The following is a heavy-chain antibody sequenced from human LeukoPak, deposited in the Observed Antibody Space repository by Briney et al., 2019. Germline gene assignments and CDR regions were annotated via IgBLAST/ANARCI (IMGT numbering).Heavy chain of an antibody. CDR1: GGSISSYY. CDR2: IYYNGNA. V-gene: IGHV4-59*01. D-gene: IGHD3-3*01. CDR3: ARSRFQDAFDI. Sequence: SETLSLTCTVSGGSISSYYWSWIRQPPGKGLEWIGYIYYNGNANYNPSLKSRLTISLDASKNHFSLKLSSVTAADTAMFYCARSRFQDAFDIWGQGAMVTVSS. J-gene: IGHJ3*02.